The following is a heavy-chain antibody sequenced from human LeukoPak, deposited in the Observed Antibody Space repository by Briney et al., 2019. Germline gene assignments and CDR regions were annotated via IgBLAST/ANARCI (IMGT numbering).Heavy chain of an antibody. CDR1: GLTFTNHG. CDR2: VRNDGFDT. D-gene: IGHD4-23*01. V-gene: IGHV3-33*01. J-gene: IGHJ4*02. Sequence: PGTSPRLSCVTSGLTFTNHGFHWLRQSAGRGLEWVAFVRNDGFDTYHSNSVKGRFSISRDDSKNTVYLQMNSLRAEDTALYYCARDRGKDYFGDWGQGTQVTVSS. CDR3: ARDRGKDYFGD.